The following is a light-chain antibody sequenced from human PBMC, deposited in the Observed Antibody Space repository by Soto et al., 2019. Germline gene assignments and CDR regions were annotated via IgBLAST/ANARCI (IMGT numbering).Light chain of an antibody. V-gene: IGLV2-23*01. CDR1: SSDVGNYNL. CDR2: EGS. CDR3: CSYAGDSTWV. J-gene: IGLJ3*02. Sequence: QSALTQPASVSGSPGQSITISCTGTSSDVGNYNLVSWYQQHPGEATKLLIYEGSKRPSGVSNRFAGSKVGNTASLTISGLQAEDEVDYYCCSYAGDSTWVFGGGTKLTVL.